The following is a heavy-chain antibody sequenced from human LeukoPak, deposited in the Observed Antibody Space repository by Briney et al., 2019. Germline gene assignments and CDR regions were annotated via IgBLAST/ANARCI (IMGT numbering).Heavy chain of an antibody. V-gene: IGHV4-59*01. CDR3: ASCEIAGPYWYFDL. D-gene: IGHD6-13*01. Sequence: SETLSLTCTVSGGSISSYYWSWIRQPPGKGLEWIGYIYYSGSTNYNPSLKSRVTISVDTSKNQFSLKLSSVTAADTAVYYCASCEIAGPYWYFDLWGRGTLVTVSS. J-gene: IGHJ2*01. CDR2: IYYSGST. CDR1: GGSISSYY.